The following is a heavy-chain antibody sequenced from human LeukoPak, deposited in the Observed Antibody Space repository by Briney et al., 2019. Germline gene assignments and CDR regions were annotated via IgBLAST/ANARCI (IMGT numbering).Heavy chain of an antibody. J-gene: IGHJ6*03. CDR3: AADSIVPAASGSPSYYYYYMDV. D-gene: IGHD2-2*01. CDR2: IVVGSGNT. CDR1: GFTFTSSA. V-gene: IGHV1-58*01. Sequence: SVKVSCKASGFTFTSSAVQWVRQARGQRLEWIGWIVVGSGNTNYAQKFQERVTITRDMSTSTAYMELSSLRSGDTAVYHCAADSIVPAASGSPSYYYYYMDVWGKGTTVTVSS.